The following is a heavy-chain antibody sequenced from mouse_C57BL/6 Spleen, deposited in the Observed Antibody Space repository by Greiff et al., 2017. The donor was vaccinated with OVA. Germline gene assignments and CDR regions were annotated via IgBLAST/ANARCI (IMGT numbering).Heavy chain of an antibody. CDR3: GRITYYNYDNYFDY. D-gene: IGHD2-12*01. Sequence: QVQLKQSGPELVKPGASVKISCKASGYAFSSSWMNWVKQRPGKGLEWIGRIYPGDGDTNYYGKFKGKATLTADKSSSTAYMQLSSLTSEDSTVCFCGRITYYNYDNYFDYWGQGTTLTVSS. CDR2: IYPGDGDT. V-gene: IGHV1-82*01. CDR1: GYAFSSSW. J-gene: IGHJ2*01.